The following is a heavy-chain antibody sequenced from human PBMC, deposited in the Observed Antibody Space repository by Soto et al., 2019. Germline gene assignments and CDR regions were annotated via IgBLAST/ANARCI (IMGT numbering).Heavy chain of an antibody. D-gene: IGHD3-22*01. CDR1: GFTFSSYW. Sequence: PGGSLRLSCAASGFTFSSYWMHWVRQAPGKGLVWVSRINSDGSNKYYADSVKGRFTISRDNSKNTLYLQMNSLRAEDTAVYYCAKDKDPITMIVVVITTLDYWGQGTLVTVSS. CDR2: INSDGSNK. V-gene: IGHV3-74*01. J-gene: IGHJ4*02. CDR3: AKDKDPITMIVVVITTLDY.